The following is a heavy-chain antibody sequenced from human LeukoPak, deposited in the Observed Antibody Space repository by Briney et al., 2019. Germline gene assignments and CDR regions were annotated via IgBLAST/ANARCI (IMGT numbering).Heavy chain of an antibody. D-gene: IGHD3-10*01. CDR3: ARVDKYYGSGSSNNWFDP. CDR2: ISAYNGNT. Sequence: ASVKVSCKASGYTFTSYGISWVRQAPGQGLEWMGWISAYNGNTNYAQKLQGRVTMTTDTSTSTAYMELRSLRSDDTAVYYCARVDKYYGSGSSNNWFDPWGQGTLVTVSS. J-gene: IGHJ5*02. V-gene: IGHV1-18*01. CDR1: GYTFTSYG.